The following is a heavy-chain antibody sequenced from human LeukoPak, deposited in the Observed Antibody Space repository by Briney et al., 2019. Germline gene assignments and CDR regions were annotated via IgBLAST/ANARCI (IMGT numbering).Heavy chain of an antibody. D-gene: IGHD3-9*01. J-gene: IGHJ4*02. Sequence: SGTLSLTCAISGGSFSRKKWWSWVRQPPGKGLEWIGEIFKSAPTYNPSLRSRVTISVDRSKNQFSLKLSSVTAADTAVYYCARLSDDILTGYPANFEDWGQGTLVTVSS. V-gene: IGHV4-4*02. CDR1: GGSFSRKKW. CDR3: ARLSDDILTGYPANFED. CDR2: IFKSAPT.